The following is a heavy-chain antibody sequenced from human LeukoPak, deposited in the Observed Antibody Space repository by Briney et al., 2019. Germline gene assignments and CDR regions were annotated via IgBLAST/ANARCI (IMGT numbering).Heavy chain of an antibody. Sequence: ASVKVSCKASGYTFTNYGISWVRQAPGQGLEWMGWVSAYNGNTKYAQKFQGRVTMTTDTSTRTASMELRSLRSDDTAVYYCARDAFTVTTPLDIWGQGTMVTVSS. J-gene: IGHJ3*02. V-gene: IGHV1-18*01. D-gene: IGHD4-17*01. CDR1: GYTFTNYG. CDR2: VSAYNGNT. CDR3: ARDAFTVTTPLDI.